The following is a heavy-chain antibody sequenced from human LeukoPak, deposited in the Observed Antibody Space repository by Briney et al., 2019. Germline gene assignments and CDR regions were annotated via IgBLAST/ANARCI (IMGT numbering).Heavy chain of an antibody. CDR3: ARDVGNFDY. J-gene: IGHJ4*02. CDR1: GFTFSNYL. V-gene: IGHV3-74*01. Sequence: GGSLRLSGAASGFTFSNYLMHWVRQAPGKGLVWVSRINGDGISTGYADSVKGRFTVSRDNAKKTLYLQMNSLRAEDTAVYYCARDVGNFDYWGQGTLVTVSS. CDR2: INGDGIST.